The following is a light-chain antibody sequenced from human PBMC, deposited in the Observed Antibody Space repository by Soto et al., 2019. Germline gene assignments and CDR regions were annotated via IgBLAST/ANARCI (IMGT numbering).Light chain of an antibody. CDR3: QQSYSTLT. V-gene: IGKV1-39*01. J-gene: IGKJ4*01. Sequence: DIQMTQSPSTLSASVGDRVTVXXRASQGISSYLAWYQQKPGKAPKLLIYGASTLQSGVPSRFSGSGSGTDFTLTISSLQPEDFATYYCQQSYSTLTFGGGTKVDIK. CDR2: GAS. CDR1: QGISSY.